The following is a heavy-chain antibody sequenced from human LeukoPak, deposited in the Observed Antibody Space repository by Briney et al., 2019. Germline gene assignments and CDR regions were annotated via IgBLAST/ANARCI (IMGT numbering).Heavy chain of an antibody. J-gene: IGHJ4*02. CDR2: ISGSGGST. V-gene: IGHV3-23*01. D-gene: IGHD3-10*01. CDR1: GFTFSSYD. CDR3: AKDNPVRGVIISDY. Sequence: GGSLRLSCAASGFTFSSYDMSWVRQAPGKGLEWVSAISGSGGSTYYADSVKGRFTISRDNSKNSLYLQMNSLRAEDTAVYYCAKDNPVRGVIISDYWGQGTLVTVSS.